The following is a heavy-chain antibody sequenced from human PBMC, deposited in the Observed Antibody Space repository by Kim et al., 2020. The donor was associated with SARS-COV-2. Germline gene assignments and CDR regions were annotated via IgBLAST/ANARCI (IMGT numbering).Heavy chain of an antibody. CDR2: IYYSGST. J-gene: IGHJ4*02. Sequence: SETLSLTCTVSGGSISSSSYYWGWIRQPPGKGLEWIGSIYYSGSTYYNPSLKSRVTISVDTSKNQFSLKLSSVTAADTAVYYCASTYVATPRIDYWGQGTLVTVSS. D-gene: IGHD5-12*01. V-gene: IGHV4-39*01. CDR1: GGSISSSSYY. CDR3: ASTYVATPRIDY.